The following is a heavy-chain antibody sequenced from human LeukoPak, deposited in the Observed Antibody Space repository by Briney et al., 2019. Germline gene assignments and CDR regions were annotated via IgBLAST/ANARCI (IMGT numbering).Heavy chain of an antibody. Sequence: SVKVSCKASGGTFSSCAISWVRQAPGQGLEWMGRIIPILGIANYAQKFQGRVTITADKSTSTAYMELSSLRSEDTAVYYCAREGWDIVVVPAENWFDPWGQGTLVTVSS. CDR3: AREGWDIVVVPAENWFDP. V-gene: IGHV1-69*04. CDR1: GGTFSSCA. J-gene: IGHJ5*02. CDR2: IIPILGIA. D-gene: IGHD2-2*01.